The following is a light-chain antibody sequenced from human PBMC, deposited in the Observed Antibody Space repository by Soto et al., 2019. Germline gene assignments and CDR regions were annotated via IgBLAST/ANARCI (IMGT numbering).Light chain of an antibody. J-gene: IGKJ1*01. CDR3: LQVTHYPPWT. V-gene: IGKV2-30*01. CDR1: QSLVSRAEVAY. CDR2: KHS. Sequence: EGVMTQSALSLPVTLGQSAPISCSSSQSLVSRAEVAYLNWFHQRPGQSPRRLMYKHSYRDSWGLDRFSGNGFGTYFTLKNHEVQAEDIGVYYCLQVTHYPPWTFGQGTKVDIK.